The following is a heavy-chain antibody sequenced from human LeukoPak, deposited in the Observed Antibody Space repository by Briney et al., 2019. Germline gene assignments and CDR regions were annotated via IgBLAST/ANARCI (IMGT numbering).Heavy chain of an antibody. J-gene: IGHJ4*02. D-gene: IGHD1-1*01. CDR2: ISESGSLI. CDR3: ARDSGSGTTGNEFDY. V-gene: IGHV3-48*03. Sequence: GGSLRLSCAASGFTLSNYAMSWVRQAPGKGLEWVAYISESGSLIYYADSVMGRFTISRDNSKNSLFLQMSSLRAEDTAVYYCARDSGSGTTGNEFDYWGQGTLVSVSS. CDR1: GFTLSNYA.